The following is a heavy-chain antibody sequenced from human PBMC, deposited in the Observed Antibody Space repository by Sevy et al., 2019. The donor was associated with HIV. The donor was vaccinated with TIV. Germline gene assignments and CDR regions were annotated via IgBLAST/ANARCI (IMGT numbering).Heavy chain of an antibody. J-gene: IGHJ5*02. V-gene: IGHV3-23*01. Sequence: GGSLRLSCAASGFPFSSYAMSWVRQAPGKGLEWVSTISGSGGSSYYADSVKGRLSISRVNSKNTLFLQMHSLRVEDTAVYYCAKGVRGTTTNNWFDPWGQGTLVSVSS. D-gene: IGHD4-17*01. CDR1: GFPFSSYA. CDR2: ISGSGGSS. CDR3: AKGVRGTTTNNWFDP.